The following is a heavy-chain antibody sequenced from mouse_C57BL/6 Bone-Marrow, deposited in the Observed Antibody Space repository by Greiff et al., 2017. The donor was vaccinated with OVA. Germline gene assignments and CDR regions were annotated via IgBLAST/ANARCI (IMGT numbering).Heavy chain of an antibody. V-gene: IGHV1-74*01. Sequence: VQLQQPGAELVKPGASVKVSCKASGYTFTSYWMHWVKQRPGQGLEWIGRIHPSDSDTNYNQKFKGQATLTVAKSSSTAYMRLISLTSEYSAVYYCAIPFITTVLATVYYWGQGTTLTGSS. CDR3: AIPFITTVLATVYY. CDR2: IHPSDSDT. D-gene: IGHD1-1*01. CDR1: GYTFTSYW. J-gene: IGHJ2*01.